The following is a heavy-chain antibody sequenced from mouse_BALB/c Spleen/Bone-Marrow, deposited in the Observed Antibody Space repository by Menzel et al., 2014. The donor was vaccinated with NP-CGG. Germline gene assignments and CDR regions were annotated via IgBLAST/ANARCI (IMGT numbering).Heavy chain of an antibody. CDR3: ARWITTVVAPYVMDY. J-gene: IGHJ4*01. V-gene: IGHV1-80*01. Sequence: VQLQQSGAELVRPGSSVKISCKASGYAFSSYWMNWVKQRPGQGLEWIGQIYPGDGDTNYNGKFKGKATLTADKSSSTAYMQLSSLTSEDSAVYFCARWITTVVAPYVMDYWGQGTSVTGSS. D-gene: IGHD1-1*01. CDR2: IYPGDGDT. CDR1: GYAFSSYW.